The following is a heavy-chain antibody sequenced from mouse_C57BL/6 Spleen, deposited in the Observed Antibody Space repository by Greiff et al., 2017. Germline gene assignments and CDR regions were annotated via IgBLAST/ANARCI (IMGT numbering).Heavy chain of an antibody. D-gene: IGHD3-3*01. V-gene: IGHV1-54*01. CDR1: GYAFTNYL. CDR2: INPGGGGT. CDR3: ASGDVGY. Sequence: VQLQQSGAELVRPGTSVKVSCKASGYAFTNYLIEWVKQRPGQGLEWIGVINPGGGGTTYNEKFKGKAPLTADKSSSTAYMQLSSLTSEDSAVYFCASGDVGYWGQGTTLTVSS. J-gene: IGHJ2*01.